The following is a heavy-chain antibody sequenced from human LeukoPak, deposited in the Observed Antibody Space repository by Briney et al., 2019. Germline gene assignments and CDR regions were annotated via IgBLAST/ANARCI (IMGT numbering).Heavy chain of an antibody. J-gene: IGHJ5*02. Sequence: SETRSLTCAVYGGSFSGYYWSWIRQPPGKGLEWIGEINHSGSTNYNPSLKSRVTISVDTSKNQFSLKLSSVTAADTAVYYCARGRKYCSSTSCYYNWFDPWGQGTLVTVSS. D-gene: IGHD2-2*01. V-gene: IGHV4-34*01. CDR1: GGSFSGYY. CDR2: INHSGST. CDR3: ARGRKYCSSTSCYYNWFDP.